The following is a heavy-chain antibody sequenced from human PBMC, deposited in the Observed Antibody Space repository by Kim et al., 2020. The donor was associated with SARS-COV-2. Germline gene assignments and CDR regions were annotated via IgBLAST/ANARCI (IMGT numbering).Heavy chain of an antibody. CDR1: GGTFSSYT. Sequence: SVKVSCKASGGTFSSYTISWVRQAPGQGLEWMGRIIPILGIANYAQKFQGRVTITADKSTSTAYMELSSLRSEDTAVYYCARDEGYSGYDWQGWFDPWGQGTLVTVSS. CDR3: ARDEGYSGYDWQGWFDP. V-gene: IGHV1-69*04. CDR2: IIPILGIA. D-gene: IGHD5-12*01. J-gene: IGHJ5*02.